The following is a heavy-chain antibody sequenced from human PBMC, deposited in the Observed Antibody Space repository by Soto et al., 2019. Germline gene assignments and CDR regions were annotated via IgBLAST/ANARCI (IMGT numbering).Heavy chain of an antibody. CDR3: VNFRVQAYSYSHIDF. CDR2: SAGSGSSR. Sequence: EVQLLESGGGLVQPGGSLRLACAASGFNFGTYAMGWVRQAPGRGLEWVSSAGSGSSRYYADSVRGRFSVSRDTSKSTLYLEMIILRAEDTPLYYSVNFRVQAYSYSHIDFWGKGTTVTVSS. J-gene: IGHJ6*03. V-gene: IGHV3-23*01. CDR1: GFNFGTYA. D-gene: IGHD3-10*01.